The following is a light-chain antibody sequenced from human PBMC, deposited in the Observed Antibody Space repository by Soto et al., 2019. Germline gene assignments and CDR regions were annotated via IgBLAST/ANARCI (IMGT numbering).Light chain of an antibody. CDR2: GAT. V-gene: IGKV3-15*01. J-gene: IGKJ2*01. CDR1: QSVSSN. Sequence: EIVMTQSPATLSVSPGERATLSCMASQSVSSNLAWYQQKPVQAPRLLIYGATTKATGIPARFSGSGSGTEFTLTISIPPSEDFAVYYCQQYNKWPPMYTFGQGTKLEIK. CDR3: QQYNKWPPMYT.